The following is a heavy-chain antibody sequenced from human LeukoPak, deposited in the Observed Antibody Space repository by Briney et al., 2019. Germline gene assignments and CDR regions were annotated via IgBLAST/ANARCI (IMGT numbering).Heavy chain of an antibody. D-gene: IGHD1-7*01. CDR3: ARGRRTRGASDAFDI. CDR2: ISSSSSYI. J-gene: IGHJ3*02. CDR1: GFTFSSYS. V-gene: IGHV3-21*01. Sequence: GGSLRLSCAASGFTFSSYSMNWVRRAPGKGLEWVSSISSSSSYIYYADSVKGRFTISRDNAKNSLYLQMNSLRAEDTAVYYCARGRRTRGASDAFDIWGQGTMVTVSS.